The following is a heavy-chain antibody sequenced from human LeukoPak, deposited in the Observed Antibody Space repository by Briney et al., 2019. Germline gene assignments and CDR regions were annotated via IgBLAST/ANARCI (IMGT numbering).Heavy chain of an antibody. CDR3: ARAGSRATNDAFDI. D-gene: IGHD1-26*01. V-gene: IGHV4-30-2*01. J-gene: IGHJ3*02. CDR2: IYHGGST. Sequence: NPSQTLSLTCAVSGGSISSGGYSWRWLRQPPGKGLERIGYIYHGGSTYYNPSLKSRFTISVDSSKNQFSLKLSSVTDADTAVYYCARAGSRATNDAFDIWGQGTMVTVSS. CDR1: GGSISSGGYS.